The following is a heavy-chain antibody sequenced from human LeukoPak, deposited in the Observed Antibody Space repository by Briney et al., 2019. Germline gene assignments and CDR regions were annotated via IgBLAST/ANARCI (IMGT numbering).Heavy chain of an antibody. CDR1: GGTFSSYA. Sequence: SVKVSCKASGGTFSSYAISWVRQAPGQGLEWMGGIIPIFGTANYAQKFQGRVTITADESTSTAYIELSSLRSEDTAVYYCARGGLTGENWFDPWGQGTLVTVSS. V-gene: IGHV1-69*13. CDR2: IIPIFGTA. CDR3: ARGGLTGENWFDP. D-gene: IGHD1-26*01. J-gene: IGHJ5*02.